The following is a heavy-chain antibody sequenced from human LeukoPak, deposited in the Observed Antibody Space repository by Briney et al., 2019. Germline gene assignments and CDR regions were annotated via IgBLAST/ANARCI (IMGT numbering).Heavy chain of an antibody. D-gene: IGHD3-3*01. CDR2: INQDGSEI. Sequence: GGSLRLSCAASGFTFSNYWMSWVRQAPGKGLEWLANINQDGSEIYYVDSVKGRSTISRDNAKNSLYLHMSSLTAEDTAVYYCARGDDDYWRGYFSDPWGQGTLVTVSS. CDR1: GFTFSNYW. CDR3: ARGDDDYWRGYFSDP. V-gene: IGHV3-7*01. J-gene: IGHJ5*02.